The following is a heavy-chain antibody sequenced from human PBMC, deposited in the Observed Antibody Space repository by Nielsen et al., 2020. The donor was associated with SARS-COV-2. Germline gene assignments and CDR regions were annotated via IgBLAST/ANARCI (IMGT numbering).Heavy chain of an antibody. Sequence: GESLKISCAASGFTFSSYWMSWVRQAPGKGLEWVANIKQDGSEKYYVDSVKGRFTISRDNAKNSLYLQMNSLRAEDTAVYYCARESRIQLWLPFDYWGQGTLVTVSS. CDR1: GFTFSSYW. CDR2: IKQDGSEK. CDR3: ARESRIQLWLPFDY. V-gene: IGHV3-7*01. J-gene: IGHJ4*02. D-gene: IGHD5-18*01.